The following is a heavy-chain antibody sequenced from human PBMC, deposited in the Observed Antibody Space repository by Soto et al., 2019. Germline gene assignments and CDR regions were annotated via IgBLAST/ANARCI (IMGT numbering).Heavy chain of an antibody. Sequence: EASVKVSCKSSGYTFTGYYMHWVRQAPGQGLEWMGWINPNSGGTNYAQKFQGRVTMTRDTSISTAYMELSRLRSDDTAVYYCARVLRSARPKVVPAAIQGWQLPPAYWGQGTQVTVSS. CDR2: INPNSGGT. CDR1: GYTFTGYY. J-gene: IGHJ4*02. D-gene: IGHD2-2*02. CDR3: ARVLRSARPKVVPAAIQGWQLPPAY. V-gene: IGHV1-2*02.